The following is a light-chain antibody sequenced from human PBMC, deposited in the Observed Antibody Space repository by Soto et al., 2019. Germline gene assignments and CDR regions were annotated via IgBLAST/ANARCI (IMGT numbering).Light chain of an antibody. CDR3: QQRTNWPPP. J-gene: IGKJ4*01. CDR2: SAS. V-gene: IGKV3-11*01. Sequence: EIVLTQSPATLSLSPGERATLSCRASQSVRNDLVWYHQKPGQAPRVLIYSASNKATGIPARFSGSGSGTDFTLTIRSLEPEDFAVYYCQQRTNWPPPFGGGTKVEMK. CDR1: QSVRND.